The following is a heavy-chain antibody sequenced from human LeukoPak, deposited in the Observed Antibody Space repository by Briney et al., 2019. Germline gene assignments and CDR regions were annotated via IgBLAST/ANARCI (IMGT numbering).Heavy chain of an antibody. CDR1: GGSISSYY. CDR2: IYYSGST. D-gene: IGHD2-8*01. V-gene: IGHV4-59*01. Sequence: SETLSLTCTVSGGSISSYYWSWIRQPPGKGLEWIGYIYYSGSTNYNPSLKSRVTISVDTSKNQFSLKLSSVTAADTAVYYCARVSLPDCTNGVCCWFAPNYYYGMDVWGQGTTVTVSS. J-gene: IGHJ6*02. CDR3: ARVSLPDCTNGVCCWFAPNYYYGMDV.